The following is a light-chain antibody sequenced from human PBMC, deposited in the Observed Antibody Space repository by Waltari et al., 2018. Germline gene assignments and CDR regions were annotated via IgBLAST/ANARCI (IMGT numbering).Light chain of an antibody. CDR3: QQYDNYLT. J-gene: IGKJ1*01. Sequence: DIQMTQSPSTVSASVGETVTITCRASQTVSRHLAWYQQKPGKAPQLLIYKASNLQSGVPSRFSGSGSGTEFTLTISNLQAEDFASYFCQQYDNYLTFGQGTKVELK. V-gene: IGKV1-5*03. CDR1: QTVSRH. CDR2: KAS.